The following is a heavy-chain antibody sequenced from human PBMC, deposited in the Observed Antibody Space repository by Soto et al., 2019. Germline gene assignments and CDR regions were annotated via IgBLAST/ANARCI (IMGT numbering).Heavy chain of an antibody. CDR2: IKQDGSEK. D-gene: IGHD5-12*01. CDR3: ARDNGYNYLEVSY. J-gene: IGHJ4*02. V-gene: IGHV3-7*01. Sequence: QSGGSLRLSCAASGFTFSSYWMTWVRQAPGKGLEWVANIKQDGSEKYYVDSVKGRFTISRDNAKNSLYLQMNSLRAEDTAVYYCARDNGYNYLEVSYWGQGTLVTVSS. CDR1: GFTFSSYW.